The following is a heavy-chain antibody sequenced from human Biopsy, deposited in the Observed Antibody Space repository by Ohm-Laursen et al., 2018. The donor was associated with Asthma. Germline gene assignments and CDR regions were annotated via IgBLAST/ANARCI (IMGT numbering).Heavy chain of an antibody. D-gene: IGHD3-9*01. V-gene: IGHV1-3*01. CDR3: ARTYYDFLTGQVNDAFAI. Sequence: SLKFSFNASLYTFILYALHFVLHAPLQILYFLFFLNSFHGNTKYSHKFQGRVTITRDTSASTAYMELSSLRSEDTAVYYCARTYYDFLTGQVNDAFAIWGQGAMVTVSS. CDR2: LNSFHGNT. J-gene: IGHJ3*02. CDR1: LYTFILYA.